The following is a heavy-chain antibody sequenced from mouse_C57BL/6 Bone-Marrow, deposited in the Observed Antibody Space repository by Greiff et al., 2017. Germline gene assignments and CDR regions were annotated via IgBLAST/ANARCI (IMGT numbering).Heavy chain of an antibody. CDR3: ARGGGLPRRLYYAMDD. D-gene: IGHD2-2*01. J-gene: IGHJ4*01. Sequence: QVQLQQPGTELVKPGASVKLSCKASGYTFPSYWMHWVKQRPGQGLEWIGNINPSNGGTNYNEKFKSKATLTVANSSSPAYMQLSSLTSEDSAVYYCARGGGLPRRLYYAMDDGGQGTSVTVSS. CDR2: INPSNGGT. CDR1: GYTFPSYW. V-gene: IGHV1-53*01.